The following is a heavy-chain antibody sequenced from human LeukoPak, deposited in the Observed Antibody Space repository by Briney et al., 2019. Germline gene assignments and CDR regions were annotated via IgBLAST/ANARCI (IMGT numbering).Heavy chain of an antibody. J-gene: IGHJ5*02. CDR1: GFTFSSYG. Sequence: PGGSLRLSCAASGFTFSSYGMHWVRQAPGKGLEWVAVISYDGSNKYYADSVKGRFTISRDNSKNTLYLQMNSLRAEDTAVYYCAKDWDSGYDLWGQGTLVTVSS. CDR2: ISYDGSNK. D-gene: IGHD5-12*01. CDR3: AKDWDSGYDL. V-gene: IGHV3-30*18.